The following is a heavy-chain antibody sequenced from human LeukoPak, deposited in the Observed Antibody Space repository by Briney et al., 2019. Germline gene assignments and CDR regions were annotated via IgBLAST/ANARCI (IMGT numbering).Heavy chain of an antibody. D-gene: IGHD4/OR15-4a*01. J-gene: IGHJ4*02. Sequence: GGSLRLSCAASGFTFSSYWMSWVRQAPGKGLVWVANVKQDGSERYYVGSVRGRFTISRDNAKNSLYLQMNSLRAEDTAVYYCAREGAYYLDSWGQGTLVTVSS. CDR3: AREGAYYLDS. CDR2: VKQDGSER. V-gene: IGHV3-7*01. CDR1: GFTFSSYW.